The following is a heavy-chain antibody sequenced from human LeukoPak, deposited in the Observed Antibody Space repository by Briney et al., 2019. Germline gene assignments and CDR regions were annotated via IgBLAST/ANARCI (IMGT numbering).Heavy chain of an antibody. D-gene: IGHD3-10*01. V-gene: IGHV4-39*01. Sequence: SETLSLTCTVSGGSISSSSYYWSWIRQPPGKGLEWIGYIYYSGSTYYNPSLKSRVTISVDTSKNHFSLKLSSVTAADTAVYYCARQVYYYASGTTYYYYMDVWGNGTTVTISS. CDR3: ARQVYYYASGTTYYYYMDV. CDR2: IYYSGST. J-gene: IGHJ6*03. CDR1: GGSISSSSYY.